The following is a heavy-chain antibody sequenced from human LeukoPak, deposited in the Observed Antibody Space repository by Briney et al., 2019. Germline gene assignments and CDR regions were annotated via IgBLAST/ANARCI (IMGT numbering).Heavy chain of an antibody. CDR2: ISTYNGKT. D-gene: IGHD6-19*01. V-gene: IGHV1-18*01. J-gene: IGHJ4*02. CDR3: ARGGPRIAVPGTVL. Sequence: AAVKVSCKASGYSFTSYGISWVRQAPGQGLERMGWISTYNGKTNSAQKFQGRVTMTTDTSTSTAYMALRSLRSDDTAVYYCARGGPRIAVPGTVLWGQGTLVTVSS. CDR1: GYSFTSYG.